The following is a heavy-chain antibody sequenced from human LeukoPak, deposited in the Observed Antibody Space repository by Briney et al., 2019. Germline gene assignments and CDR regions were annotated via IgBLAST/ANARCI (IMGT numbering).Heavy chain of an antibody. CDR2: LNEDGGRT. V-gene: IGHV3-23*01. D-gene: IGHD3-22*01. Sequence: GGSLRLSCAASGFTIRSYAMSWVRQAPGKGLEWVSVLNEDGGRTLYADSVKGRFTISRDNSQNTVYLHMNSLRAEDTAVYYCAKDEGYDPSGNFLFHFNYWGQGTLVTVSS. J-gene: IGHJ4*02. CDR3: AKDEGYDPSGNFLFHFNY. CDR1: GFTIRSYA.